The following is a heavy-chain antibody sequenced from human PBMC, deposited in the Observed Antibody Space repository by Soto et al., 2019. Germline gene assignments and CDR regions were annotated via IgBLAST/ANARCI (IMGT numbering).Heavy chain of an antibody. D-gene: IGHD3-3*01. J-gene: IGHJ5*02. CDR3: AHSPPTIFGVVILFDP. Sequence: SGPTLVNTTQTLTLTCTFSGFSLSTSGVGVGWIRQPPGKALEWLALIYWDDDKRYSPSLKSRLTITKDTSKNQVVLTMTNMDPVDTATYYCAHSPPTIFGVVILFDPWGQGTLVTVSS. CDR2: IYWDDDK. CDR1: GFSLSTSGVG. V-gene: IGHV2-5*02.